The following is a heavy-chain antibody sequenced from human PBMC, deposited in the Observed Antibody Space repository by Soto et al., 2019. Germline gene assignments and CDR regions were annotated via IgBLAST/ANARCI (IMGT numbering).Heavy chain of an antibody. Sequence: GGSLRLCCAASGFTFSSYGMHWVLQAPGKGLEWVAVIWYDGSNKYYADSVKGRFTISRDNSKNTLYLQMNSLRAEDTAVYYCASLGGSGWANFDYWGQGTLVTVSS. V-gene: IGHV3-33*01. CDR2: IWYDGSNK. D-gene: IGHD6-19*01. J-gene: IGHJ4*02. CDR1: GFTFSSYG. CDR3: ASLGGSGWANFDY.